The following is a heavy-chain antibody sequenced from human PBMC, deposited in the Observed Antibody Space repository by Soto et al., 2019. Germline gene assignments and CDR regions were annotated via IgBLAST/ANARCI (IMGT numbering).Heavy chain of an antibody. CDR1: GLILSGYT. V-gene: IGHV3-21*01. D-gene: IGHD3-10*01. CDR2: ITSSSSYI. J-gene: IGHJ4*02. Sequence: EVQLVESGGGLVKPGGSLRLSCAASGLILSGYTMNWVRQAPGKGLEWVSSITSSSSYIYYADSVKGRVTISRDNAQNSLYLQMSSLRVEDTAVYYCARCYYGSGSYFPTLDYWGQGALVTVSS. CDR3: ARCYYGSGSYFPTLDY.